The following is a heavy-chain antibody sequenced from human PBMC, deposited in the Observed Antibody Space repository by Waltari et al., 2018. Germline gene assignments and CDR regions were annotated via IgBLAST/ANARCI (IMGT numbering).Heavy chain of an antibody. D-gene: IGHD6-6*01. CDR1: GFTFSSYW. CDR3: ARERRYSSSHYYYYYYMDV. CDR2: IKQDGSEK. J-gene: IGHJ6*03. Sequence: EVQLVESGGGLVQPGGSLRLSCAASGFTFSSYWMSWVRQAPGQGLEWVANIKQDGSEKYYVDSVKGRFTISRDNAKNSLYLQMNSLRAEDTAVYYCARERRYSSSHYYYYYYMDVWGKGTTVTISS. V-gene: IGHV3-7*01.